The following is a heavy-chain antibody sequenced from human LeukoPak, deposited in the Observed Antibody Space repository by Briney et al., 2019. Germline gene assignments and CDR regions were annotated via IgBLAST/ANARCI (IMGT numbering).Heavy chain of an antibody. CDR1: GGSFSGYY. CDR3: ASHGSYYYYGMDV. D-gene: IGHD1-26*01. V-gene: IGHV4-34*01. Sequence: SETLSLTCAVYGGSFSGYYWSWVRQPPGKGLEWIGEINHSGSTNYNPSLKSRVTTSVDTSKNQFSLKLSSVTAADTAVYYCASHGSYYYYGMDVWGQGTTVTVSS. J-gene: IGHJ6*02. CDR2: INHSGST.